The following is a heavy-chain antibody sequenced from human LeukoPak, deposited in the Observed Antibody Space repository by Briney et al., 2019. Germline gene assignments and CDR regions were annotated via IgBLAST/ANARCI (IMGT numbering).Heavy chain of an antibody. CDR2: VNHSGST. Sequence: SETLSLTCAVYGGSFSGYYWSWIRQPPGKGLEWIGEVNHSGSTNYNPSLKSRVTISVDTSKNQFSLKLSSVTAVDTAVYYCARRTWCSSTSCYYDYWGQGTLVTVSS. CDR3: ARRTWCSSTSCYYDY. CDR1: GGSFSGYY. J-gene: IGHJ4*02. V-gene: IGHV4-34*01. D-gene: IGHD2-2*01.